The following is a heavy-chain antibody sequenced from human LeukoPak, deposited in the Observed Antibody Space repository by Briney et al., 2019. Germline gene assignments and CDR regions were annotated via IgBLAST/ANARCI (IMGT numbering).Heavy chain of an antibody. CDR1: GYTFTGYY. J-gene: IGHJ4*02. D-gene: IGHD3-22*01. V-gene: IGHV1-2*02. CDR3: ARVWYDNNNILDPHFDY. Sequence: ASVEVSCKASGYTFTGYYMHWVRQAPGQGLEWMGWINPNSGGTNYAQKFQGRVTMTRDTSISTAYMELSRLRSDDTAVYYCARVWYDNNNILDPHFDYWGQGTLVTVSS. CDR2: INPNSGGT.